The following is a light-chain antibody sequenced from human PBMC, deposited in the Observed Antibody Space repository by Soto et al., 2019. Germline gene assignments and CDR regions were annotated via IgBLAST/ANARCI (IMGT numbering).Light chain of an antibody. CDR1: QSVSSSY. V-gene: IGKV3-20*01. Sequence: EIELTQSPGTLSLSPGERATLSCRASQSVSSSYLAWYQQKPGQAPRLLTYGASSRATGIPDRFSGSGSGTDFTLTISRLEPEDCAVYYCQKYGSSLPSTFGQGTKVDIK. CDR3: QKYGSSLPST. CDR2: GAS. J-gene: IGKJ1*01.